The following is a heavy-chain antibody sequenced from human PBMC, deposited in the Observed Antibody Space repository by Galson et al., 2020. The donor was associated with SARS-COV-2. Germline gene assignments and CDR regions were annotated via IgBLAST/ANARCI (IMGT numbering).Heavy chain of an antibody. J-gene: IGHJ4*02. D-gene: IGHD2-2*01. V-gene: IGHV3-49*03. CDR2: IRSKTYRQTP. CDR3: TAGY. Sequence: GGSLRLSCTASGFTFGDYAMSWFRQAPGKGLEWVSFIRSKTYRQTPEYAASVKGRFTISRDDSKSIVYLQMDSLCTRDRDKPGSTAGYWGQGTLVTVSS. CDR1: GFTFGDYA.